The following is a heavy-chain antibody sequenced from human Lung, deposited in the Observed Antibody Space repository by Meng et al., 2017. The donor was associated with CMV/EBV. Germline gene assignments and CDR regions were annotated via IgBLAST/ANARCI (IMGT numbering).Heavy chain of an antibody. V-gene: IGHV1-2*02. CDR1: GYTFAGCY. CDR3: ARARGDGDRYYDFWSGYYYYYYYGMDF. Sequence: ASVKVSCKASGYTFAGCYMHWVRQAPGQGLEWMGWINPNSGGTNYAQKFQGRVTMTRDTSNSTAYMELSRLRSDDTAVYYCARARGDGDRYYDFWSGYYYYYYYGMDFWGQGTXVTVSS. CDR2: INPNSGGT. D-gene: IGHD3-3*01. J-gene: IGHJ6*02.